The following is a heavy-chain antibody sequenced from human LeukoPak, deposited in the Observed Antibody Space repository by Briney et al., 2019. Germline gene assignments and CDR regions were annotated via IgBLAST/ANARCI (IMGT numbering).Heavy chain of an antibody. CDR3: TRSGYSSSSEGIDY. Sequence: SQTLSLTCTVSGGSISSGDYYWSWIRQPPGKGLEWIGYIYYSGSTYYNPSLKSRVTISVDTSKNQFSLKLSSVTAADTAVYYCTRSGYSSSSEGIDYWGQGTLVTVSS. V-gene: IGHV4-30-4*08. CDR1: GGSISSGDYY. D-gene: IGHD6-6*01. CDR2: IYYSGST. J-gene: IGHJ4*02.